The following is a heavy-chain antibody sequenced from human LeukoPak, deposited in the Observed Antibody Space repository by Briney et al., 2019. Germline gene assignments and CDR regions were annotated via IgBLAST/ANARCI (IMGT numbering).Heavy chain of an antibody. CDR2: INHSGST. J-gene: IGHJ6*03. CDR3: ARGGPYYYYYYMDV. CDR1: GGSSSGYY. Sequence: SETLSLTCAVYGGSSSGYYWSWIREPPGKGLEWIGEINHSGSTNYNPSLKSRVTISVDTSKNQFSLKRSSVTAADTAVYYCARGGPYYYYYYMDVWGKGTTVTVSS. V-gene: IGHV4-34*01.